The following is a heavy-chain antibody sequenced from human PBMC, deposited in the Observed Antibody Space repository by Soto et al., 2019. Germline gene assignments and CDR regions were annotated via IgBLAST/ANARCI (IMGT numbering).Heavy chain of an antibody. Sequence: SETLSLTCTVSGGSISNYYCNWIRQPAGKGLEWIGRIDTSGSTNYNPSLKSRVTMSVDTSKQEFSLKLSSVTAADTALYYCARGGQDFWSGPFDYWGRGALVTSPQ. D-gene: IGHD3-3*01. CDR3: ARGGQDFWSGPFDY. CDR2: IDTSGST. J-gene: IGHJ4*02. CDR1: GGSISNYY. V-gene: IGHV4-4*07.